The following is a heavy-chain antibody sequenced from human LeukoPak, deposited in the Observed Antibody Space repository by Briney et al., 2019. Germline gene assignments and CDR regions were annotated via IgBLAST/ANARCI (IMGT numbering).Heavy chain of an antibody. CDR2: ISGNSGSI. D-gene: IGHD6-13*01. CDR1: GFTFDDYA. Sequence: GGSLRLSCAASGFTFDDYAMHWVGQAPGKGLEGVSGISGNSGSIGYADSVKGRFTISRDNAKNSLYLQMNSLRAEDMALYYCAKDDAASIAAAGLFDYWGQGTLVTVSS. V-gene: IGHV3-9*03. J-gene: IGHJ4*02. CDR3: AKDDAASIAAAGLFDY.